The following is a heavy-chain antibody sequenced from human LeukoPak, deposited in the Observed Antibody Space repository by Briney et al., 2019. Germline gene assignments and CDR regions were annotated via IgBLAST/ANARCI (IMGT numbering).Heavy chain of an antibody. J-gene: IGHJ4*02. Sequence: HPGGSLRLSCAASGFTVSNNYMTWVRQAPGKGLEYVSAISSNGGSTYYANSVKGRFTISRDNSKNTLYLQMGSLRAEDMAVYYCARGDSPYYFDYWGQGTLVTVSS. V-gene: IGHV3-64*01. CDR3: ARGDSPYYFDY. CDR1: GFTVSNNY. CDR2: ISSNGGST. D-gene: IGHD3-22*01.